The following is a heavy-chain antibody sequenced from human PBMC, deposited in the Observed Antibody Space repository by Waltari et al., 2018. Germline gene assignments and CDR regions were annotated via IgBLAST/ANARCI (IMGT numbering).Heavy chain of an antibody. D-gene: IGHD1-26*01. J-gene: IGHJ6*03. CDR3: ARMEATGVYYYYYYMDV. CDR2: IFSNDEK. CDR1: GFSLSNARMG. V-gene: IGHV2-26*01. Sequence: QVTLKESGPVLVQPTETLTLTCTVSGFSLSNARMGVSWIRQPPGKALEWLAHIFSNDEKSYSTSLKSRLTISKDTAKSQVVLTMTNMDPVDTATYYCARMEATGVYYYYYYMDVWGKGTTVTVSS.